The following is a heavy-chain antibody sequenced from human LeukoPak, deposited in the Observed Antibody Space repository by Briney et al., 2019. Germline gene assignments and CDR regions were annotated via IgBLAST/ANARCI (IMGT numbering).Heavy chain of an antibody. CDR3: APLIQVARTYYFDY. J-gene: IGHJ4*02. D-gene: IGHD2-15*01. Sequence: ASVKFACKAFGNTFTAYYMHWVRQAPGQGLEWMGWINPTSGGTNYAQKFQGRVTMTRDTSINTAYMELSRLRSDDTAIYYCAPLIQVARTYYFDYWGQGTLVTVSS. V-gene: IGHV1-2*02. CDR1: GNTFTAYY. CDR2: INPTSGGT.